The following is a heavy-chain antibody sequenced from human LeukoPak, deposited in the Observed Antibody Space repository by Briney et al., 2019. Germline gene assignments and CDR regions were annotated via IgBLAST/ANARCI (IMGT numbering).Heavy chain of an antibody. CDR3: AKDLISMVRGSAMDV. CDR1: GFSFSYYA. CDR2: ISSGGGTT. D-gene: IGHD3-10*01. Sequence: GGSLRLSCAASGFSFSYYAMSWVRQAPGKGLEWVSGISSGGGTTYYEDSVKGRFTISRDDSKNTLYLQMNSLRAEDTAVYYCAKDLISMVRGSAMDVWGQGTTVTVSS. J-gene: IGHJ6*02. V-gene: IGHV3-23*01.